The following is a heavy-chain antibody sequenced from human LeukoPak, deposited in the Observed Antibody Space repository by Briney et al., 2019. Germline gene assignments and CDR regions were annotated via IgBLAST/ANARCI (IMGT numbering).Heavy chain of an antibody. CDR2: ISTSSSTI. V-gene: IGHV3-11*04. J-gene: IGHJ4*02. Sequence: GGSLRLSCAASGFTFSDYYMNWIRQAPGKGLEWVSYISTSSSTIYYADSVKGRFTISRDNAKNSLSLQMNSLRAEDTAVYYCARDHRGTTGTFLSEFDYWGQGTLVTVSS. CDR3: ARDHRGTTGTFLSEFDY. D-gene: IGHD1-1*01. CDR1: GFTFSDYY.